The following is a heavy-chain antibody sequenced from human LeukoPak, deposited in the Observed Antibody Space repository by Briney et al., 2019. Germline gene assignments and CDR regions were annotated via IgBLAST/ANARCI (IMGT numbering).Heavy chain of an antibody. D-gene: IGHD6-19*01. CDR2: INAGSGNT. CDR1: GYTFSGYA. Sequence: ASVKVSCKASGYTFSGYAFQWVRQAPGQRLEWMGWINAGSGNTVSSQNFQDRVTFTRDTFASTAYMELSSLRSEDTAVYYCARGLYSSGWYPDYWGQGTLVTVSS. J-gene: IGHJ4*02. CDR3: ARGLYSSGWYPDY. V-gene: IGHV1-3*01.